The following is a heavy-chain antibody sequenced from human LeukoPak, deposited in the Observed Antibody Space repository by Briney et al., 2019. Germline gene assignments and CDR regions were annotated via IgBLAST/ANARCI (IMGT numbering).Heavy chain of an antibody. CDR3: ARGNTAMLRNAFDI. V-gene: IGHV4-38-2*02. J-gene: IGHJ3*02. Sequence: SETLSLTCTVSGYSISSNYYWGWIRQPAGKGLEWIGRIYSSGSTDYNPSLKSRVTMSLDTSKNQFSLRLSSVTAADTAVYYCARGNTAMLRNAFDIWGQGTMVIVSS. CDR2: IYSSGST. CDR1: GYSISSNYY. D-gene: IGHD5-18*01.